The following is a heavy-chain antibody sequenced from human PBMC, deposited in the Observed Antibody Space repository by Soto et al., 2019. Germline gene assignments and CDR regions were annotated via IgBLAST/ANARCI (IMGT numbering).Heavy chain of an antibody. V-gene: IGHV5-51*01. CDR3: ARYLKGYSSGWYVGNWFDP. CDR2: IYPGDSDT. J-gene: IGHJ5*02. CDR1: GYSFTSYW. Sequence: GESLKISCKGSGYSFTSYWIGWVRQMPGKGLEWMGIIYPGDSDTRYSPSFQGQVTISADKSISTAYLQWSSLKASDTAMYYCARYLKGYSSGWYVGNWFDPWGQGTLVTVSS. D-gene: IGHD6-19*01.